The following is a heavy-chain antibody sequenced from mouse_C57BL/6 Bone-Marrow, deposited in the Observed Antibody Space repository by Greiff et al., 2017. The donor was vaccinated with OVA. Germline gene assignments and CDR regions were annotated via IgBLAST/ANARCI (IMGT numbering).Heavy chain of an antibody. CDR3: ARWGASMDY. CDR1: GYTFTSYW. D-gene: IGHD6-1*01. CDR2: IDPSDSYT. Sequence: QVQLQQSDAELVKPGASVKLSCKASGYTFTSYWMHWVKQRPGQGLEWIGVIDPSDSYTNYNQKFKGKATLTVDTSSSTAYMQLSSLTSEDSAGYYCARWGASMDYWGQGTSVTVSS. J-gene: IGHJ4*01. V-gene: IGHV1-59*01.